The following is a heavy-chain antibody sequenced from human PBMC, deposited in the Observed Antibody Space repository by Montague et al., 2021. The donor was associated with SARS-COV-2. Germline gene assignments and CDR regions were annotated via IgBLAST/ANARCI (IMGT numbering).Heavy chain of an antibody. Sequence: TLSLTCTVSGGSISSGSYYWSWIRQPAGKGLEWIRRIYTSGSTNYNPSLKSRVTISVDTSKNQLSLKLSSVTAADTAVYYCASDQIVVVPAAPYYYYGMDVWGQGTTVTVSS. D-gene: IGHD2-2*01. CDR3: ASDQIVVVPAAPYYYYGMDV. CDR2: IYTSGST. V-gene: IGHV4-61*02. J-gene: IGHJ6*02. CDR1: GGSISSGSYY.